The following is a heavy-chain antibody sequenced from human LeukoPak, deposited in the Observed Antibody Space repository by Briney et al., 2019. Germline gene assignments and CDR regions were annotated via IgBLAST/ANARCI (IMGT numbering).Heavy chain of an antibody. Sequence: SETLSLTCTVSGGSISSYYWSWIRQPAGKGLEWIGRIYTSGSTNYNPSLKSRVTMSVDKSKNQFSLKLSSVTAADTAVYYCARTKVEADAFDIWGQGTMVTVSS. CDR3: ARTKVEADAFDI. CDR2: IYTSGST. CDR1: GGSISSYY. J-gene: IGHJ3*02. V-gene: IGHV4-4*07.